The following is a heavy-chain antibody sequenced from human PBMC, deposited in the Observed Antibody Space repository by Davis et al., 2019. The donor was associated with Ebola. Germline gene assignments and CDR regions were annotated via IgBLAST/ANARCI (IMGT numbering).Heavy chain of an antibody. V-gene: IGHV3-23*01. CDR3: AKDLTWYDSSGAFDY. J-gene: IGHJ4*02. CDR1: GFTFSSYA. CDR2: ISASGGST. Sequence: ESPKIPCAASGFTFSSYAMSWVRQAPGKGLEWVSAISASGGSTYYADSVKGRFTISRDNSKNTLYLQMNSLRAEDTAVYYCAKDLTWYDSSGAFDYWGQGTLVTVSS. D-gene: IGHD3-22*01.